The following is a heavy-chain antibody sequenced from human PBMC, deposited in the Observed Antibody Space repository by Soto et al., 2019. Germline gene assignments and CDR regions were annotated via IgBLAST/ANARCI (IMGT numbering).Heavy chain of an antibody. D-gene: IGHD1-26*01. J-gene: IGHJ4*02. CDR3: ARDRGDSGSYPYYFDY. V-gene: IGHV3-33*01. CDR1: GFTFSSYG. Sequence: GGSLRLSCAASGFTFSSYGMHWVRQAPGKGLEWVAVIWYDGSNKYYADSVKGRFTISRDNSKNTLYLQMNSLRAEDTAVYYCARDRGDSGSYPYYFDYGGQGTLVTVSS. CDR2: IWYDGSNK.